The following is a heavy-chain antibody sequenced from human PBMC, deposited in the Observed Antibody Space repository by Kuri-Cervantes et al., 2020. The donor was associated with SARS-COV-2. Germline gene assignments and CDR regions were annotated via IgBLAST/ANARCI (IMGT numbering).Heavy chain of an antibody. CDR1: GFTFSSYN. V-gene: IGHV3-23*01. CDR3: AKEYYDFWSGYYYYYMGV. J-gene: IGHJ6*03. CDR2: ISGSGGST. D-gene: IGHD3-3*01. Sequence: GESLKISCAASGFTFSSYNMNWVRQAPGKGLEWVSAISGSGGSTYYADSVKGRFTISRDNSKNTLYLQMNSLRAEDTAVYYCAKEYYDFWSGYYYYYMGVWGKGTTVTVSS.